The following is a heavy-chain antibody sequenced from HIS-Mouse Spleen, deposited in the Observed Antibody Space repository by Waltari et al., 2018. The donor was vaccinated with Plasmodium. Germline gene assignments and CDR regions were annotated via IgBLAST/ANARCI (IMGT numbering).Heavy chain of an antibody. V-gene: IGHV3-73*01. Sequence: WSRQASGKGREWVGRIRSKANSYATAYAASVKGRFTISRDDSKNTAYLQMNSLKTEDTAVYYCTRLSLEAKESNWGQGTLVTVSS. CDR3: TRLSLEAKESN. CDR2: IRSKANSYAT. J-gene: IGHJ4*02.